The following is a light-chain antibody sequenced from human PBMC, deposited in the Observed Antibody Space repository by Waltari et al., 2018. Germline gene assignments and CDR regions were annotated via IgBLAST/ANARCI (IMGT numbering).Light chain of an antibody. Sequence: QSALTQPASVSGSPGQSITISCTGTSSYVGGSNFVSWYQQHPDKAPKLVIFDVSNRPSGISSRFSGSKSGNTASLTISGLQPEDEADYYCSSFASGDTHVFGTGTKLTVL. V-gene: IGLV2-14*03. CDR2: DVS. CDR1: SSYVGGSNF. J-gene: IGLJ1*01. CDR3: SSFASGDTHV.